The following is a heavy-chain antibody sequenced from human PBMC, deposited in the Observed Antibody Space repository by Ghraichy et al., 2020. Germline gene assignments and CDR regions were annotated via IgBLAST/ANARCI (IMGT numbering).Heavy chain of an antibody. CDR3: ARDRAQLGTRYFDL. J-gene: IGHJ2*01. V-gene: IGHV4-59*01. CDR2: IYYSGST. D-gene: IGHD6-13*01. Sequence: SETLSLTCTVSGGSISSYYWSWIRQPPGKGLEWIGYIYYSGSTNYNPSLKSRVTISVDTSKNQFSLKLSSVTAADTAVYYCARDRAQLGTRYFDLWGRGTLVTVSS. CDR1: GGSISSYY.